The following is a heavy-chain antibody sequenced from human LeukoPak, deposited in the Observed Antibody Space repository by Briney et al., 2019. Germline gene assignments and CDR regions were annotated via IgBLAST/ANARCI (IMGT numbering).Heavy chain of an antibody. CDR1: GFTFSSYA. Sequence: GGSLRLSCAASGFTFSSYAMSWVRQALGKGLEWVSAISGSGGSTYYADSLKGRFTISRDNSKNTLYLQMNSLRGEDTAVYYCAKEMVVTAREFDYWGQGTLVTVSS. CDR3: AKEMVVTAREFDY. J-gene: IGHJ4*02. D-gene: IGHD2-21*02. CDR2: ISGSGGST. V-gene: IGHV3-23*01.